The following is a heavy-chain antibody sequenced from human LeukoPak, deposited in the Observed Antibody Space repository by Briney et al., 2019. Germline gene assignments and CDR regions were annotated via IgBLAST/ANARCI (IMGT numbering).Heavy chain of an antibody. CDR2: INPNGGAT. V-gene: IGHV1-46*01. J-gene: IGHJ4*02. CDR1: GYTFTNYY. CDR3: ARVMVAWFGDKAFDY. Sequence: GASVKVSCKTSGYTFTNYYIHWVRHAPGQGLECMGIINPNGGATSYTQKFQGRVTMTRDTSTSTVYMELSSLRSEDTAVYYCARVMVAWFGDKAFDYWGQGTLVTVSS. D-gene: IGHD3-10*01.